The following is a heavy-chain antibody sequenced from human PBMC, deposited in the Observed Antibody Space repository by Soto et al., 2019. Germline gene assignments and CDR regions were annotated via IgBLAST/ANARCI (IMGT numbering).Heavy chain of an antibody. CDR3: ARQRTSVVTQAYFDV. V-gene: IGHV4-34*01. D-gene: IGHD2-21*02. Sequence: SETLSRTCAVYGGSFSGYYWSWIRQPPGKGLEWIGEINHSGSTNYNPSLRSRVSMSIDTSKDQFSLKLKSVTAADTALYFCARQRTSVVTQAYFDVWGPGSLVTGSS. CDR1: GGSFSGYY. J-gene: IGHJ4*02. CDR2: INHSGST.